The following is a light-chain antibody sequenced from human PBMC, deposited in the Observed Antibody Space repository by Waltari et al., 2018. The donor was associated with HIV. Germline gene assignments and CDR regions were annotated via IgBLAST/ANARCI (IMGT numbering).Light chain of an antibody. V-gene: IGKV1-9*01. CDR3: QQLNSYPYT. J-gene: IGKJ2*01. CDR1: HGISTY. CDR2: SAS. Sequence: DIQLTQSPSFLSASVGDRVTITCRASHGISTYLAWYQQTPGKAPKLLIYSASTLQSGVPSRFSGSGSGTDFTLTISSLQPEDFATYYCQQLNSYPYTFGQGTKLEIK.